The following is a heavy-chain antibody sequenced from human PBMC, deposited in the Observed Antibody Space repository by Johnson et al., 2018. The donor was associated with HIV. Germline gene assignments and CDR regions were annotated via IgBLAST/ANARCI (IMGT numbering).Heavy chain of an antibody. CDR1: GFTFSDYY. CDR2: ISSSGSTI. Sequence: VQLVESGGGLVKPGGSLRLSCAASGFTFSDYYMSWIRQAPGKGLEWVSYISSSGSTIYYADSVKGRFTISRDNSKNTLYLQMNSLRAEDTAVYYCAKEVSMIVDAFDVWGQGTVVTVSS. V-gene: IGHV3-11*01. J-gene: IGHJ3*01. D-gene: IGHD3-22*01. CDR3: AKEVSMIVDAFDV.